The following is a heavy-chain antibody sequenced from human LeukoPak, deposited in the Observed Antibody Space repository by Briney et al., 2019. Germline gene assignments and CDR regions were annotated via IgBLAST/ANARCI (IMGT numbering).Heavy chain of an antibody. V-gene: IGHV4-61*02. CDR1: GGSISSGTYD. CDR2: IYTSGTT. Sequence: PSETLSLTCTVAGGSISSGTYDWTWIRQPAGKGLDWIGRIYTSGTTNYNPSLKSRVTISVDTSKNQFSLKLSSVTAADTAVYYCARVPYSSSWYGVTYYYYGMDVWGKGTTVTVSS. J-gene: IGHJ6*04. D-gene: IGHD6-13*01. CDR3: ARVPYSSSWYGVTYYYYGMDV.